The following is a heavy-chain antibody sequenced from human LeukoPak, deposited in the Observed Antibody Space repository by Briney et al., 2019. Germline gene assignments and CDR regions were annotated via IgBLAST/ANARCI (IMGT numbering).Heavy chain of an antibody. Sequence: GGSLRLSCAASGFPVSSNSMNWVRQAPGKGLEWVSYIGRTTSTIYYADSVEGRFTISRDNAKNSLFLQMNSLRAEDTAVYYCAELGITMIGGVWGKGTTVTISS. V-gene: IGHV3-48*01. CDR2: IGRTTSTI. CDR3: AELGITMIGGV. D-gene: IGHD3-10*02. CDR1: GFPVSSNS. J-gene: IGHJ6*04.